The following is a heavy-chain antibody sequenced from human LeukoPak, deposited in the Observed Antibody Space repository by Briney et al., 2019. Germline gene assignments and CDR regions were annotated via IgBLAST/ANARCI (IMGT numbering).Heavy chain of an antibody. D-gene: IGHD3-22*01. CDR3: AKQPPGGYYYESSGYYQYFQH. V-gene: IGHV3-23*01. CDR1: GFTFSSYA. J-gene: IGHJ1*01. Sequence: PGGSLRLSCAASGFTFSSYAINWVRQAPGKGLEWVSAISSGASNTYYADSVKGWFTISRDNSKNTLYLQMNSLRAEDTAVYYCAKQPPGGYYYESSGYYQYFQHWGQGTLVTVSS. CDR2: ISSGASNT.